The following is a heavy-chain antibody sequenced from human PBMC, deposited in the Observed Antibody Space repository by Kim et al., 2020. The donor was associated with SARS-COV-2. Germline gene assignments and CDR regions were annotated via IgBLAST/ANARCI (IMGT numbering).Heavy chain of an antibody. CDR3: AKDQEALWFGESRFAFDI. CDR2: ISGSGGST. D-gene: IGHD3-10*01. Sequence: GGSLRLSCAASGFTFSSYAMSWVRQAPGKGLEWVSAISGSGGSTYYADSVKGRFTISRDNSKNTLYLQMNSLRAEDTAVYYCAKDQEALWFGESRFAFDIWGQGTMVTVSS. V-gene: IGHV3-23*01. CDR1: GFTFSSYA. J-gene: IGHJ3*02.